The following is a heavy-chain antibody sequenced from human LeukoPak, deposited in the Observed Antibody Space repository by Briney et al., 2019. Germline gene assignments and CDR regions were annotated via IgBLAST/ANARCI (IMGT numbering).Heavy chain of an antibody. CDR2: LYTGGTT. D-gene: IGHD6-19*01. CDR1: GGSISSGNYY. J-gene: IGHJ4*02. V-gene: IGHV4-61*02. Sequence: NPSETLSLTCTVSGGSISSGNYYWNWIRQPAGKGLEWIGRLYTGGTTEYNPSLKSRVTMSVDTSKNQFSLKLTSVTAADTAVYYCAGAQQWLPFTYWGQGTLVTVSP. CDR3: AGAQQWLPFTY.